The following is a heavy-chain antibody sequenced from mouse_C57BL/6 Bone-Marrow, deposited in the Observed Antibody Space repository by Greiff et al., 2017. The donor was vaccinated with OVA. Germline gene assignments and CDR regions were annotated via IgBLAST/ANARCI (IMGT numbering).Heavy chain of an antibody. V-gene: IGHV7-3*01. CDR3: ARYYYGSSIDY. CDR1: GFTFTDYY. Sequence: EVKVVESGGGLVQPGGSLSLSCAASGFTFTDYYMSWVRQPPGKALEWLGFIRNKANGYTTEYSASVKGRFTISRDNSQSILYLQMNALRAEDSATYYCARYYYGSSIDYWGQGTTLTVSS. J-gene: IGHJ2*01. D-gene: IGHD1-1*01. CDR2: IRNKANGYTT.